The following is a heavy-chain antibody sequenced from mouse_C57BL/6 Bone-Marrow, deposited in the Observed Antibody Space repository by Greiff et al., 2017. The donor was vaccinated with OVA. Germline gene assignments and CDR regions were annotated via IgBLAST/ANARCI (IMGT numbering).Heavy chain of an antibody. J-gene: IGHJ2*01. CDR1: GFNIKDDY. CDR3: ATDGGTGDY. CDR2: IDPENGDT. V-gene: IGHV14-4*01. Sequence: VQLQQSGAELVRPGASVKLSCTASGFNIKDDYMHWVKQRPEQGLEWIGWIDPENGDTEYASKFQGKATITADTSSNPAYLQLSSLTSEDTAVYDCATDGGTGDYWGQGTTLTVSS. D-gene: IGHD1-1*02.